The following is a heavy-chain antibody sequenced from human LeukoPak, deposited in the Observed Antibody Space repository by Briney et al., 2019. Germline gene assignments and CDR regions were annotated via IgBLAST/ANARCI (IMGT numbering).Heavy chain of an antibody. CDR1: GDSVSSNNGA. J-gene: IGHJ4*02. D-gene: IGHD6-19*01. CDR2: TYYRSKWYN. CDR3: ARDVATSGWYTFDY. V-gene: IGHV6-1*01. Sequence: SQTLSLTCAISGDSVSSNNGAWNWIRQSPSRGLEWLGRTYYRSKWYNEYAVSTGGRMTINADTSKNQFSLQLNSVTPEDTAIYYCARDVATSGWYTFDYWGQGTLVTVSS.